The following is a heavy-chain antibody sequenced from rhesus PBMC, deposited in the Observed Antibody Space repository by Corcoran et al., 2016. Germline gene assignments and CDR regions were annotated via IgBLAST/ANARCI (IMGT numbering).Heavy chain of an antibody. V-gene: IGHV4-76*01. Sequence: QVQLQESGPGVVKPSETLSLTCAVSGGSISSGYDWSWIRQPPGKGLEWIGYIYGSSGSTNYNPSLKNRVTMSKDASKNQFALKRSSVTAADTAVYYCARGHYNFWTGYYFDYWGQGVLVTVSS. CDR2: IYGSSGST. D-gene: IGHD3-3*01. CDR1: GGSISSGYD. CDR3: ARGHYNFWTGYYFDY. J-gene: IGHJ4*01.